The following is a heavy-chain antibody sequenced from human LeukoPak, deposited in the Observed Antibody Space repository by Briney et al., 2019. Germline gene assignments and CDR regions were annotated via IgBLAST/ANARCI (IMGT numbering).Heavy chain of an antibody. CDR2: ISGSGVST. CDR3: AKDLSCGGGCYVSDY. J-gene: IGHJ4*02. D-gene: IGHD2-21*02. Sequence: QAGGSLRLSCAASGFTFSSYAMSWVRQAPGKGLEWVSAISGSGVSTYYADSVKGRFTISRDNSKNTLYLQMNSLRAEDTAVYYCAKDLSCGGGCYVSDYWVQGTLVTVSS. CDR1: GFTFSSYA. V-gene: IGHV3-23*01.